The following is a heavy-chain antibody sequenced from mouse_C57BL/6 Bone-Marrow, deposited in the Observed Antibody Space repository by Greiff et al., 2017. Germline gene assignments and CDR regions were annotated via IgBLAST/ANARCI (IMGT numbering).Heavy chain of an antibody. D-gene: IGHD1-1*01. CDR2: IYPGDGDT. V-gene: IGHV1-82*01. CDR1: GYAFSSSW. Sequence: QVQLQQSGPELVKPGASVKISCKASGYAFSSSWMNWVKQRPGKGLEWIGRIYPGDGDTNYNGKFKGKATLTADKSSSTAYMQLSSLTSEDSAVYFCARATVVYLDYWGQGTTLTVSS. J-gene: IGHJ2*01. CDR3: ARATVVYLDY.